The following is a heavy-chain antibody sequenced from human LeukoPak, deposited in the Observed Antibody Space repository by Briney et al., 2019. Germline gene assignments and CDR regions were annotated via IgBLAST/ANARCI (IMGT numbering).Heavy chain of an antibody. Sequence: TGGSLRLSCAASGFTFSSYEMNWVRQAPGKGLEWVSYISGGGSTIHYADSVKGRFTISRDNAKNSLYLQMNSLRDDDTAVYYCARVQYGSENPLDCWGQGTLVTVSS. D-gene: IGHD5-12*01. CDR2: ISGGGSTI. V-gene: IGHV3-48*03. CDR1: GFTFSSYE. J-gene: IGHJ4*02. CDR3: ARVQYGSENPLDC.